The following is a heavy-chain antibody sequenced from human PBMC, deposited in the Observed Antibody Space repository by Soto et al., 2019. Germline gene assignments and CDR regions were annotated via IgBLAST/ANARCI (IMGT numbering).Heavy chain of an antibody. CDR1: GYTFNRYY. V-gene: IGHV1-2*02. CDR3: ARASQMAINPYYYPMDV. CDR2: ISPHTGGT. J-gene: IGHJ6*02. Sequence: GASVKVSCKASGYTFNRYYMHWVRQAPGPGLEWMGWISPHTGGTTYAQKFQGRVTMTRDTSVSTAFMELSRLGSDDTAVYYCARASQMAINPYYYPMDVWGQGTTVTVS. D-gene: IGHD2-21*01.